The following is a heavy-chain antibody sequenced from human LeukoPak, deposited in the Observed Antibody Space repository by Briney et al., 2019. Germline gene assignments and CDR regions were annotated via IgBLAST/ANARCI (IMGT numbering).Heavy chain of an antibody. J-gene: IGHJ3*02. D-gene: IGHD6-19*01. V-gene: IGHV1-2*06. CDR3: ARSGWYGDAFDI. CDR1: GYTFTGYY. CDR2: INPNSGGT. Sequence: GALVKVSCKASGYTFTGYYMHWVRQAPGQGLEWMGRINPNSGGTNYAQKFQGRVTMSRETSISTAYMELSRLRSDDTAVYYCARSGWYGDAFDIWGQGTMVTVSS.